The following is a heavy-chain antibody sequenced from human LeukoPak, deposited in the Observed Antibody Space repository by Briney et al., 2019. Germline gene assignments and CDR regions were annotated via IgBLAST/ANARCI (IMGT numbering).Heavy chain of an antibody. J-gene: IGHJ4*02. CDR2: INSDGSSI. D-gene: IGHD3-10*01. CDR1: GFIFSSYW. V-gene: IGHV3-74*01. CDR3: TCLSGSSRPDY. Sequence: PGGSLRLSCAASGFIFSSYWMHWVRQAPGKGLVWVSHINSDGSSITYADSVKGRFTISRDNAKNTLYLQMISLRAEDTAVYYCTCLSGSSRPDYWGQGTLVTVSS.